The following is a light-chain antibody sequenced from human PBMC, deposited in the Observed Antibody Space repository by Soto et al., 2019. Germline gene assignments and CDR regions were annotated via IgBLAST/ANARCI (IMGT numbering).Light chain of an antibody. CDR1: QSIDNNH. J-gene: IGKJ4*01. CDR2: GTS. CDR3: EYYGTSIT. V-gene: IGKV3-20*01. Sequence: EIVLTQSPGTLSLSPGERVTLSCRASQSIDNNHLAWYQQQPGQAPRLLIHGTSNRATGIPDRFSGSGSGTDFTLTFSRLEPEDFAVYYCEYYGTSITFGGGTKVDIK.